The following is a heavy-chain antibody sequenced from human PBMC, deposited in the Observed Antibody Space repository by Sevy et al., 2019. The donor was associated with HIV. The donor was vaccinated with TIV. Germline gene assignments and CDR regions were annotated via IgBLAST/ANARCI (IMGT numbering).Heavy chain of an antibody. Sequence: GGSLRLSCAASGFTFNTHAMHWVRQAPGKGLEWVAVISYDGGSKYYADSVKGRFTISRDNSKNTLYLQMISLRPEDSAIYYCARGTAIAAAGTLDYWGQGTLVTVSS. J-gene: IGHJ4*02. CDR2: ISYDGGSK. CDR1: GFTFNTHA. CDR3: ARGTAIAAAGTLDY. D-gene: IGHD6-13*01. V-gene: IGHV3-30-3*01.